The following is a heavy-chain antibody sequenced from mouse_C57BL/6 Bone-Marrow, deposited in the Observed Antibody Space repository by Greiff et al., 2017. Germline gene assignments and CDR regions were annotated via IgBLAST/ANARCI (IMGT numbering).Heavy chain of an antibody. V-gene: IGHV1-74*01. CDR1: GYTFTSYW. CDR3: AIGDYGSRYAMDD. CDR2: IRPSDSDT. D-gene: IGHD1-1*01. J-gene: IGHJ4*01. Sequence: QVQLLQSGAELVKPGASVKLSCKASGYTFTSYWMHWVKQRPGQGLEWIGRIRPSDSDTNYNQKFKGKSTLTVDNSYSTAYMQLSSLTSEYAAVYYCAIGDYGSRYAMDDWGQGTSVTVSS.